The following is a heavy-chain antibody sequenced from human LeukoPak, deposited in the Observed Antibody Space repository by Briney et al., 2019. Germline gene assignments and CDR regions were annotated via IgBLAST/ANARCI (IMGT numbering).Heavy chain of an antibody. V-gene: IGHV1-2*06. J-gene: IGHJ3*02. CDR3: AITVTSQLLWYLNDAFDI. Sequence: ASVNVSCKASGYTFTGYYMHWVRQAPGQGLEWMGRINPNSGGTNYAQKFQGRVTMTRDTSISTAYMELSRLRSDDTAVYYCAITVTSQLLWYLNDAFDIWGQGTMVTVSS. CDR1: GYTFTGYY. CDR2: INPNSGGT. D-gene: IGHD2-2*01.